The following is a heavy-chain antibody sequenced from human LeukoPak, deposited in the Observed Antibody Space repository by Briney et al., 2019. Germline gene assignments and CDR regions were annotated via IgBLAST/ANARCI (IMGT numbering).Heavy chain of an antibody. J-gene: IGHJ6*03. D-gene: IGHD2-8*01. CDR2: ISSSSSYI. CDR3: ARDGAPLKGLDYYYYYYMDV. CDR1: GFTFSSYS. V-gene: IGHV3-21*01. Sequence: PGGSLRLSCAASGFTFSSYSMNWVRQAPGKGLEWVSSISSSSSYIYYADSVKGRFTISRDNAKNSLYLQMNSLRAEDTAVYYCARDGAPLKGLDYYYYYYMDVWGKGTTVTVSS.